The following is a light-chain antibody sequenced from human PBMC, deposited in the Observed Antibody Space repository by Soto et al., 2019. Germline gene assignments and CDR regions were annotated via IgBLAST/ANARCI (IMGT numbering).Light chain of an antibody. CDR3: QQYNSYSPYT. Sequence: DIQMTQSPSTLSASVGDRVTITCRASQSISSWLGWYQQKPGKAPKLLIYKASSLESGVASRFSGSESGTEFTLTISSLQPDDFATYYCQQYNSYSPYTFGQGTKLEIK. V-gene: IGKV1-5*03. CDR1: QSISSW. J-gene: IGKJ2*01. CDR2: KAS.